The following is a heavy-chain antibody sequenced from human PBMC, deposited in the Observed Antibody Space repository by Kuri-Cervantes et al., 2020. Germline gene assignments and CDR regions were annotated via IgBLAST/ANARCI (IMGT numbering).Heavy chain of an antibody. CDR2: MNPNSGNT. CDR1: AYTFTSYD. V-gene: IGHV1-8*01. Sequence: ASVKVSCKASAYTFTSYDINWVRQATGQGPEWMGWMNPNSGNTGYAQKFQGRVSMTRNTSISTAYVELSSLRSEDTAVYYCAREAGVKVRGVIIPRYFDLWGRGTRSPSPQ. J-gene: IGHJ2*01. CDR3: AREAGVKVRGVIIPRYFDL. D-gene: IGHD3-10*01.